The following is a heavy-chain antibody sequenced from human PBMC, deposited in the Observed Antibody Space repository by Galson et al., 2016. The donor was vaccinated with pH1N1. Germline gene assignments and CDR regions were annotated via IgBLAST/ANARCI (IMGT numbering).Heavy chain of an antibody. Sequence: TLSLTCAVSGGSISSSNWWSWVRQPPGKGLEWIGEIYHSGSTNYNPSLKSRVPISLDKSKNQFSLKLSSVTAADTAVYHCSRDYLVVGEGWEYGLERWGQGTTVTVSS. CDR2: IYHSGST. CDR3: SRDYLVVGEGWEYGLER. CDR1: GGSISSSNW. J-gene: IGHJ6*02. V-gene: IGHV4-4*02. D-gene: IGHD2-2*01.